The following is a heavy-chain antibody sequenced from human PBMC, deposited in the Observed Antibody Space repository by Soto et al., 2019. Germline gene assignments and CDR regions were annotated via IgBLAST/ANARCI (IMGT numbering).Heavy chain of an antibody. J-gene: IGHJ4*02. CDR1: GGSISTYY. Sequence: QVQLRESGPGLVKASGTLSLTCTVSGGSISTYYWSWIRQPPGKGLEWIGYIYYGGSADYNPSLKSRVTISVDTSKKQFSLKLSSVTAADTAVYYCARGGHCANGVCSALDYWGQGTLVTVSS. CDR3: ARGGHCANGVCSALDY. CDR2: IYYGGSA. D-gene: IGHD2-8*01. V-gene: IGHV4-59*08.